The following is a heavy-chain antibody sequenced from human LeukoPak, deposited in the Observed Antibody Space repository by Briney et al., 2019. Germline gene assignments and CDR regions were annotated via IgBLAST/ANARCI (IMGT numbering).Heavy chain of an antibody. D-gene: IGHD2-21*02. CDR2: IIPIFGTA. Sequence: ASVKVSCKASGGTFSSYAISWVRQAPGQGLEWMGGIIPIFGTANYAQKFQGRVTITADESTSTAYMELSSLRSEDTAVYYCARGRGDLGAFDIWGQGTMVTVPS. J-gene: IGHJ3*02. CDR3: ARGRGDLGAFDI. V-gene: IGHV1-69*13. CDR1: GGTFSSYA.